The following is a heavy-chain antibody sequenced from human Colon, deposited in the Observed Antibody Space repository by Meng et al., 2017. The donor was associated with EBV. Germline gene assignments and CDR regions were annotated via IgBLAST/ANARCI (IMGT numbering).Heavy chain of an antibody. CDR2: INHVGST. V-gene: IGHV4-34*01. CDR3: ASSDCSGGTCYLDC. Sequence: VKLPQRAAVLLQASRPLSLPCTAYGVSISDSYWTWIRQPPGKGLEWIGEINHVGSTTYNPSLKRRVTISVDPSKNQFSLKLSSVTAADAAVYYCASSDCSGGTCYLDCWGQGTLVTVSS. D-gene: IGHD2-15*01. J-gene: IGHJ4*02. CDR1: GVSISDSY.